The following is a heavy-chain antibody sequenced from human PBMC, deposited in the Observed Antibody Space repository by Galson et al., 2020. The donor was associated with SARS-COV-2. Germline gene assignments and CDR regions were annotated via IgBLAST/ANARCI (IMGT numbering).Heavy chain of an antibody. CDR1: GFTVSSNY. V-gene: IGHV3-53*01. CDR3: ARYFAQEDLVVAT. Sequence: GGSLRLSCAASGFTVSSNYMSWVRQAPGKGLEWVSIIYSGGSTYYADSVKGRFTISRDDSKNTLFLQMNSLRAEDTAVYYCARYFAQEDLVVATWGQGTLVTVSS. CDR2: IYSGGST. D-gene: IGHD2-2*01. J-gene: IGHJ5*02.